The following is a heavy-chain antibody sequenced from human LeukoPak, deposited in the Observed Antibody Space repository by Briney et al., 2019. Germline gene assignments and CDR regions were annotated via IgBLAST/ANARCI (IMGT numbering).Heavy chain of an antibody. Sequence: PSETLSLTCDVSGGSITSTNWWTWFRQPPGKGLEWIGEVHLDGRTNYNPSLKSRLVMSADLPENHISLKLTSVTAADTAVYYCAREGGFYRPLDYSGQGTLVTVSS. V-gene: IGHV4-4*02. CDR1: GGSITSTNW. CDR3: AREGGFYRPLDY. D-gene: IGHD6-25*01. CDR2: VHLDGRT. J-gene: IGHJ4*02.